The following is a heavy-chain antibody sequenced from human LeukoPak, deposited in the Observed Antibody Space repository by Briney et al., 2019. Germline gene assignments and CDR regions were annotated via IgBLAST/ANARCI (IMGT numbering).Heavy chain of an antibody. J-gene: IGHJ5*02. CDR2: ISAYNGNT. CDR3: ARVGAFTAVAGVNWFDH. V-gene: IGHV1-18*01. Sequence: ASVKVSCKASGYTFTSYGISWVRQAPGQGLEWMGWISAYNGNTNYAQKLQGRVTMTTDTSTSTAYMELRSLRSDDTAVYYCARVGAFTAVAGVNWFDHWGQGTLVTVSS. CDR1: GYTFTSYG. D-gene: IGHD6-19*01.